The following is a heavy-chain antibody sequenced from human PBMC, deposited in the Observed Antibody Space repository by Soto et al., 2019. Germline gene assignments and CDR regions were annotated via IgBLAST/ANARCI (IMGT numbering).Heavy chain of an antibody. D-gene: IGHD3-22*01. V-gene: IGHV1-69*01. Sequence: QVQLVQSGAEVKKPGSSVKVSCKASGGTFSSYAISWVRQAPGQGLEWMGGIIPIFGTANYAQKFQGRVTITADESTSTAYMELSSLRSEDTAVYYCARANYYDSSGYLRDYYYYGMDVWGQGTTVTVSS. CDR2: IIPIFGTA. J-gene: IGHJ6*02. CDR3: ARANYYDSSGYLRDYYYYGMDV. CDR1: GGTFSSYA.